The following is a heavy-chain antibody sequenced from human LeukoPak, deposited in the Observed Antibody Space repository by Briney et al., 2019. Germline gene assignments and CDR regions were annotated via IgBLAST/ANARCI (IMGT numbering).Heavy chain of an antibody. Sequence: SQTLSLTCTVSGGSISSGGYYWSWIRQHPGKGLEWIGYIYYSGSTYYNPSLKSRVTISVDTSKNQFPLKLSSVTAADTAVYYCARDLSVAAAGTTSYYYGMDVWGQGTTVTVSS. D-gene: IGHD6-13*01. CDR1: GGSISSGGYY. J-gene: IGHJ6*02. CDR3: ARDLSVAAAGTTSYYYGMDV. CDR2: IYYSGST. V-gene: IGHV4-31*03.